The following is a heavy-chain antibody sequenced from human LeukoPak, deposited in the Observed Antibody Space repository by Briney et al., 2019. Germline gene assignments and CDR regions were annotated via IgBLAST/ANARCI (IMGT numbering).Heavy chain of an antibody. D-gene: IGHD6-19*01. Sequence: ASVKVSCKASGYTFTGYYMHWVRQAPGQGLEWMGRINPNSGGTNYAQKFQGRVTMTRDTSISTAYMELSSLRSEDTAVYYCARAPLYSSGWYLSRRRNYYYYMDVWGKGTTVTVSS. CDR3: ARAPLYSSGWYLSRRRNYYYYMDV. CDR1: GYTFTGYY. V-gene: IGHV1-2*06. J-gene: IGHJ6*03. CDR2: INPNSGGT.